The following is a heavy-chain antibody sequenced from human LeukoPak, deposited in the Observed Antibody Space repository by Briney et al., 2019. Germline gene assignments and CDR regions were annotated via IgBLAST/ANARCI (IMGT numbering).Heavy chain of an antibody. D-gene: IGHD3-22*01. CDR1: GGSFSSYY. CDR3: ARRGYYDSSDY. CDR2: IYYSGST. J-gene: IGHJ4*02. Sequence: SETLSLTCAVYGGSFSSYYWGWIRQPPGKGLEWIGSIYYSGSTYYNPSLKSRVTISVDTSKNQFSLKLSSVTAADTAVYYCARRGYYDSSDYWGQGTLVTVSS. V-gene: IGHV4-39*01.